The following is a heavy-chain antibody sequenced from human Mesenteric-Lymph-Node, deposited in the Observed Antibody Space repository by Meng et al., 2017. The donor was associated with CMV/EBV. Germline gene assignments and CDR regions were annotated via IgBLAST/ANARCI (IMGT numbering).Heavy chain of an antibody. CDR3: ARDRAIAATSIYYYYGMDV. J-gene: IGHJ6*02. CDR2: ISYDGSNK. CDR1: GFTFSNYA. D-gene: IGHD5-12*01. V-gene: IGHV3-30-3*01. Sequence: GESLKISCAASGFTFSNYAMHWVRQAPGKGLEWVAVISYDGSNKYYADSVKGRFTISRDNSKNTLYLQMNSLRAEDTAVYYCARDRAIAATSIYYYYGMDVWGQGTTVTVSS.